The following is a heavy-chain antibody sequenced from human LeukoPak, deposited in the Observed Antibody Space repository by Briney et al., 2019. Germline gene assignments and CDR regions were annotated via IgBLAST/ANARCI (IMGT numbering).Heavy chain of an antibody. CDR3: ARPDDSESFYRANHY. CDR2: ISNDGNNK. CDR1: GFSFNSYP. D-gene: IGHD3-10*01. Sequence: GGSLRLSCAASGFSFNSYPMHWVRQAPGKCLEWVAVISNDGNNKYYADSVKGRFTISRDNSNNTLSLQMNGLRVEDTAVYYCARPDDSESFYRANHYWGRGTLVTVS. J-gene: IGHJ4*02. V-gene: IGHV3-30*04.